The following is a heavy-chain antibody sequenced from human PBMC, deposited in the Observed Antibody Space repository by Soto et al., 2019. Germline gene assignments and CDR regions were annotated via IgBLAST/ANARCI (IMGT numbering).Heavy chain of an antibody. CDR3: AKDAPKSGGYYFDY. D-gene: IGHD3-16*01. J-gene: IGHJ4*02. Sequence: QVQLVESGGGVVQPGRSLRLSCAASGFTFSSYGMHWVRQAPGKGLEWVAVISYDGSNKYYADSVKGRFTISRDNSKNKLYLQMNSLRAEDTAVYYCAKDAPKSGGYYFDYWGQGTLVTVSS. CDR1: GFTFSSYG. V-gene: IGHV3-30*18. CDR2: ISYDGSNK.